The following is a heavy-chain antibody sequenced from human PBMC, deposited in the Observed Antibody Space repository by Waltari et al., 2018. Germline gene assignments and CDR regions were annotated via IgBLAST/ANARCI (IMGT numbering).Heavy chain of an antibody. Sequence: EVQLVESGGGLVQPGGSLRLSCAASGFTFSSYWMSWVRQAPGKGLEGVANIKQDGSEKYDVDSVKGRFTISRENAKNSLYLQRNSLRAEDTAVYYCAREGSWDPIFDYWGQGTLVTVSS. J-gene: IGHJ4*02. V-gene: IGHV3-7*01. CDR1: GFTFSSYW. CDR2: IKQDGSEK. CDR3: AREGSWDPIFDY. D-gene: IGHD6-13*01.